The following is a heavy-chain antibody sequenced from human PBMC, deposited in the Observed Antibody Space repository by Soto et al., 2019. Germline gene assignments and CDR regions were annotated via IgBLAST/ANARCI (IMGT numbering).Heavy chain of an antibody. D-gene: IGHD4-17*01. J-gene: IGHJ4*02. CDR2: INAYNGDT. CDR3: ATANYGDSDY. Sequence: QVELVQSGAEVKKPGASVKVSCKASGYTFPSSTISWLRQAPGQGLEWMGWINAYNGDTKYAHRRQGRVTITTDTSANTPYLELASMTSDDTAIYYCATANYGDSDYWGQGPRVTASS. V-gene: IGHV1-18*01. CDR1: GYTFPSST.